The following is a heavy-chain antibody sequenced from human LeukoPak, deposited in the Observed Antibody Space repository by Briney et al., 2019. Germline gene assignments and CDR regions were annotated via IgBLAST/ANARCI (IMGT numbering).Heavy chain of an antibody. CDR2: IYHSGST. D-gene: IGHD3-22*01. V-gene: IGHV4-39*07. Sequence: KPSETLSLTCAVSGGSISSGSYHWSWIRQPAGKGLEWIGSIYHSGSTYYNPSLKSRVTISVDTSKNQFSLKLSSVTAADTAVYYCARALDYYDSSGYYSYYYYMDVWGKGTTVTVSS. CDR3: ARALDYYDSSGYYSYYYYMDV. CDR1: GGSISSGSYH. J-gene: IGHJ6*03.